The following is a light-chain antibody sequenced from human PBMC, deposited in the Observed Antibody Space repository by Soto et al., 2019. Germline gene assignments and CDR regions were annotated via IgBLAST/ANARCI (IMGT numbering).Light chain of an antibody. CDR1: SSNIGRNT. CDR2: SNN. J-gene: IGLJ1*01. CDR3: AAWDNSLSEYV. Sequence: QSVLTQPPSASETPGQRVTITCSGSSSNIGRNTVNWYQQLPGTAPKLVIYSNNQRPSGVPDRFSGSKSGTSGSLAISGLQSEDEAHYYCAAWDNSLSEYVFGTGTKLTVL. V-gene: IGLV1-44*01.